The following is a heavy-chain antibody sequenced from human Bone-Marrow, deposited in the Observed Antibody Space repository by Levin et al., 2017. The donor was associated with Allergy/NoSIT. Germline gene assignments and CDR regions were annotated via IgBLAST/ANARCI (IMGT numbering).Heavy chain of an antibody. CDR2: ISSSGSPI. J-gene: IGHJ4*02. CDR3: AREMGSGTWHYFAY. V-gene: IGHV3-48*03. CDR1: GFTFSSYE. Sequence: GGSLRLSCAASGFTFSSYEMNWVRQAPGRGLEWLSYISSSGSPIHYADSVKGRFTVSRDNAENSLYLQMNSLRAEDTAVYYCAREMGSGTWHYFAYWGQGILVTVSS. D-gene: IGHD6-25*01.